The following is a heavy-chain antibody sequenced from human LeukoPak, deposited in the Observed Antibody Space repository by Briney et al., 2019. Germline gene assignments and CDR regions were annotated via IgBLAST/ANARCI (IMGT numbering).Heavy chain of an antibody. CDR2: IHPDGTET. CDR1: GFTFNHYW. V-gene: IGHV3-7*01. Sequence: GGSLRLSCAASGFTFNHYWVSWVRQIPGTGLQWVAKIHPDGTETHYADSVKGRFTFSRDNAKNSMYLQMNSLTADDTAVYYCVRERAGFDYWGQGTLVTVSS. CDR3: VRERAGFDY. J-gene: IGHJ4*02.